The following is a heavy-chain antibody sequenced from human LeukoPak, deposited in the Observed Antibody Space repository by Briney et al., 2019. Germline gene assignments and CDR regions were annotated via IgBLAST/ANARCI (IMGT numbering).Heavy chain of an antibody. D-gene: IGHD3-16*01. V-gene: IGHV3-23*01. CDR1: GFTFSSYG. CDR2: ISGSGGST. Sequence: GGSLRLSCAASGFTFSSYGMSWVRQAPGKGLEWVSAISGSGGSTYYADSVKGRFAISRDNSKNTLYLQMNSLRAEDTAVYYCAKDRGSGEATPFDYWGQGTLVTVSS. J-gene: IGHJ4*02. CDR3: AKDRGSGEATPFDY.